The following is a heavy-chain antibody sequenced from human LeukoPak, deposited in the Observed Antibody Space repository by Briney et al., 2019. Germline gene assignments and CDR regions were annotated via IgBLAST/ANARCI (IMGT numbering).Heavy chain of an antibody. CDR1: GGSVSSSCCY. V-gene: IGHV4-39*01. Sequence: SETLSLTCTVSGGSVSSSCCYWGWIRQPPGRGLEWIGTIYYSGTTYYNPSLKSRVTISVDTSKNQFSLMLSSVTAADTAVYYCARRLTAIVAIDNWGQGTLVTVSS. CDR2: IYYSGTT. CDR3: ARRLTAIVAIDN. D-gene: IGHD5-18*01. J-gene: IGHJ4*02.